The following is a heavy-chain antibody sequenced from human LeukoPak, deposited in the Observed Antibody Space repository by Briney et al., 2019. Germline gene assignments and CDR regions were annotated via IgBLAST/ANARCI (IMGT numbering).Heavy chain of an antibody. Sequence: SQTLSLTCTVSGGSISSYYWSWIRQPPGMGLEWIGYIYYSGSTNYNPSLKSRVTISVDTSKNQFSLKLSSVTAADTAVYYCARGKDYYGSGSTSPFDYWGQGTLVTVSS. D-gene: IGHD3-10*01. CDR2: IYYSGST. V-gene: IGHV4-59*01. CDR3: ARGKDYYGSGSTSPFDY. CDR1: GGSISSYY. J-gene: IGHJ4*02.